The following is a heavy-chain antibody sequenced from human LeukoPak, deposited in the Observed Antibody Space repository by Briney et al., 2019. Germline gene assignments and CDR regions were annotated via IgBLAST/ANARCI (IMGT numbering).Heavy chain of an antibody. V-gene: IGHV4-34*01. J-gene: IGHJ4*02. Sequence: TSETLSLTCAVYGGSFSGYYWSWIRQPPGKGLEWIGEINHSGSTNYNPSLESRVTISVDTSKNQFSLKLSSVTAADTAVYYCARGRGRSFDYWGQGTLVTVSS. CDR3: ARGRGRSFDY. CDR1: GGSFSGYY. CDR2: INHSGST.